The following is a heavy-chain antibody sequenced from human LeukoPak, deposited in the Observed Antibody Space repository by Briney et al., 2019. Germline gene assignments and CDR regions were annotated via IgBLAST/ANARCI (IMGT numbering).Heavy chain of an antibody. CDR3: ASNDEQQLVQGTTDYYYMDV. D-gene: IGHD6-13*01. V-gene: IGHV1-46*01. J-gene: IGHJ6*03. Sequence: VASVKVSCKASGYTFTSYYMHWVRQAPGQGLEWMGIINPSGGSTSYAQKFQGRVTITTDESTSTAYMELSSLRSEDTAVYYCASNDEQQLVQGTTDYYYMDVWGKGTTVTVSS. CDR1: GYTFTSYY. CDR2: INPSGGST.